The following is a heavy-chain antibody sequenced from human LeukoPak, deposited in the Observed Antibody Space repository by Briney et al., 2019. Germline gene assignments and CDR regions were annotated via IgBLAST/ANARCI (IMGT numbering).Heavy chain of an antibody. D-gene: IGHD5-24*01. CDR1: GGSISSGSYY. CDR2: IYTSGST. CDR3: ARTLQFHYYFDY. Sequence: PSQTLSLTCTVSGGSISSGSYYWSCIRQTAGKGLEWIGRIYTSGSTNYNPSLKSRVTISVDTSKNQFSLKLSSVTAADTAVYYCARTLQFHYYFDYWGQGTLVTVSS. J-gene: IGHJ4*02. V-gene: IGHV4-61*02.